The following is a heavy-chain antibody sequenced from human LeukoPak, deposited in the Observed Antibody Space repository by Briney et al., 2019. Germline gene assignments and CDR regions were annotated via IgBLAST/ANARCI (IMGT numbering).Heavy chain of an antibody. CDR2: IRYDGSNK. CDR3: ARAARLADAFDI. D-gene: IGHD6-6*01. Sequence: GGSLRLSCASSGFTFSSYGMHWVSQAPGKGLEWVAFIRYDGSNKYYADSVKGRFTISRDNAKNSLYLQMNSLRAEDTAVYYCARAARLADAFDIWGQGTMVTVSS. CDR1: GFTFSSYG. V-gene: IGHV3-30*02. J-gene: IGHJ3*02.